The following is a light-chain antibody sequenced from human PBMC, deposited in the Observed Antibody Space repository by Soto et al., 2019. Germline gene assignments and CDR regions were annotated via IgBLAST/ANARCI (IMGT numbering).Light chain of an antibody. V-gene: IGKV1-5*01. CDR2: DAS. J-gene: IGKJ4*01. CDR1: QSLGIW. Sequence: DIQMTQSRSTLSASEGDRVTIAFRASQSLGIWLAWHQQKPGKAPKLLIYDASTLKSGVPSRFSGSGSGTDFTLTIRSLQFEDAAPYYCQQYDSLVEITFGGGTKVDIK. CDR3: QQYDSLVEIT.